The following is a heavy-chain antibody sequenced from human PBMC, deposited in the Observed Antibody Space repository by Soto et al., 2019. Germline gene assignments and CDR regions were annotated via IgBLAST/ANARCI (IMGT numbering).Heavy chain of an antibody. CDR1: GFTFSDYY. Sequence: VQLVESGGGLVKPGGSLRLSCAASGFTFSDYYMSWVRQAPGKGLEWVSTISGSGGSTFYADSVKGRFTISRDNSKNTLFLQMNSLRAEDTAVYYCATRRDASYYYYGMDVWGQGTTVTVSS. CDR3: ATRRDASYYYYGMDV. CDR2: ISGSGGST. D-gene: IGHD2-2*01. J-gene: IGHJ6*02. V-gene: IGHV3-23*04.